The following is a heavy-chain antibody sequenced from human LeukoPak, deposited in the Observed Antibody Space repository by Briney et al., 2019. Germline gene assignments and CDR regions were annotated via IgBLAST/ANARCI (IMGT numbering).Heavy chain of an antibody. V-gene: IGHV4-31*03. CDR1: GGSISSGGYY. CDR2: IYYSGST. J-gene: IGHJ4*02. D-gene: IGHD3-22*01. Sequence: SETLSLTCTVSGGSISSGGYYWSWIRQHPGKGLEWIGYIYYSGSTYYNPSLRSRVTVSVDTSKNQFSLKLSSVTAADTAVYYCAKYYYDSSGSNPFDYWGQGTLVTVSS. CDR3: AKYYYDSSGSNPFDY.